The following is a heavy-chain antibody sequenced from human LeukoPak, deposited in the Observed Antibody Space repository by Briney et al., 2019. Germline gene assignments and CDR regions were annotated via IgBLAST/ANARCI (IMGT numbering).Heavy chain of an antibody. Sequence: GGSLRLSCAASGFTFSSYAMEWVRQAPGKGLGWLSSLTGGPDYVYYADSVKGRFTISRDNAKSSLYLQMNSLRAEDTAVYYCARLSRSSYGKYYFDSWGQGTLVTVSS. CDR3: ARLSRSSYGKYYFDS. V-gene: IGHV3-21*01. D-gene: IGHD1-26*01. CDR1: GFTFSSYA. CDR2: LTGGPDYV. J-gene: IGHJ4*02.